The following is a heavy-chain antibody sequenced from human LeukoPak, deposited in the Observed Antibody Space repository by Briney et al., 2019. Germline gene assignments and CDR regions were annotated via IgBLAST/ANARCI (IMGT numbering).Heavy chain of an antibody. CDR2: IKSKTDGGTT. Sequence: PGGSLRLSCAASGFTFSNAWMSWVRQAPGKGLEWVGRIKSKTDGGTTDYAVPVKGRFTISRDDSKNTLYLQMNSLKTEDTAVYYCTTEPPDYYDSSGYSAFFDYWGQGTLVTVSS. D-gene: IGHD3-22*01. J-gene: IGHJ4*02. CDR1: GFTFSNAW. V-gene: IGHV3-15*01. CDR3: TTEPPDYYDSSGYSAFFDY.